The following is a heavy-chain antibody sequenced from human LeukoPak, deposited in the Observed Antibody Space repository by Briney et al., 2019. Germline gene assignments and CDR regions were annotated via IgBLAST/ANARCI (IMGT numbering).Heavy chain of an antibody. V-gene: IGHV3-30*02. J-gene: IGHJ4*02. CDR3: AKDLGNWNSEYYFDY. CDR2: IRYDGSNK. Sequence: PGGSLRLSCAASGFTFSSYGMHWVRQAPGKGLEWVAFIRYDGSNKYYADSVKGRFTISRDNSKNTLYLQMYSLRAEDTAVYYCAKDLGNWNSEYYFDYWGQGTLVTVSS. D-gene: IGHD1-7*01. CDR1: GFTFSSYG.